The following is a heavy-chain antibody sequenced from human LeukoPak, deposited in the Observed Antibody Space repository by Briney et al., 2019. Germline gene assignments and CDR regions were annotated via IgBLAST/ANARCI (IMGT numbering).Heavy chain of an antibody. CDR2: ISSSGSTI. V-gene: IGHV3-48*03. CDR3: ARESPGDISLDY. Sequence: GGSLRLSCAASGFTFSSYEMNWVRQAPGKGLEWISYISSSGSTIYYVDSVKGRFTISRENAKNSLSLQVKSLRAGDTAVYYCARESPGDISLDYWGQGTLVTVSS. J-gene: IGHJ4*02. D-gene: IGHD7-27*01. CDR1: GFTFSSYE.